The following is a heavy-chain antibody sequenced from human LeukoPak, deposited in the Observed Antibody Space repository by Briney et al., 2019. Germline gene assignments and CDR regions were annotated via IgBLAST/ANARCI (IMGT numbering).Heavy chain of an antibody. CDR3: ARGGGYSYGFIGIPFDY. J-gene: IGHJ4*02. D-gene: IGHD5-18*01. V-gene: IGHV4-34*01. CDR2: INHSGST. CDR1: GESFSGYY. Sequence: SETLSLTCAVYGESFSGYYWSWIRQPPGKGLEWIGEINHSGSTNYNPSLKSRVTISVDTSKNQFSLKLSSVTAADTAVYYCARGGGYSYGFIGIPFDYWGQGTLVTVSS.